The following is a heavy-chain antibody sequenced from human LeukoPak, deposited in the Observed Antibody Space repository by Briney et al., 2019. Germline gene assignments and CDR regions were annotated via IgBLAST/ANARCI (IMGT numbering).Heavy chain of an antibody. D-gene: IGHD6-13*01. V-gene: IGHV1-2*06. CDR1: GYTFTGYY. CDR2: INPNSGGT. J-gene: IGHJ4*02. CDR3: ARSYSSSWYYFDY. Sequence: ASVKVSCKASGYTFTGYYIHLVRQAPGQGLEWMGRINPNSGGTNYAQKFQGRVTMTRDTSISTAYMELSRLRSDDTAVYYCARSYSSSWYYFDYWGQGTLVTVSS.